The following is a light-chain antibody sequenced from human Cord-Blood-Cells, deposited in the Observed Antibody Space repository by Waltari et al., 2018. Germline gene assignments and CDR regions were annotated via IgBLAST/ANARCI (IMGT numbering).Light chain of an antibody. CDR3: QQYDNLPIT. J-gene: IGKJ5*01. CDR1: QDISNY. Sequence: DIQMTQSPSSLSASVGVRVTITCQASQDISNYLNWYQQKPGKAPKLLIYDASNLETVVPSRFSGSGSGTDFTFTISSLQPEDIATYYCQQYDNLPITVGQGTRLEIK. V-gene: IGKV1-33*01. CDR2: DAS.